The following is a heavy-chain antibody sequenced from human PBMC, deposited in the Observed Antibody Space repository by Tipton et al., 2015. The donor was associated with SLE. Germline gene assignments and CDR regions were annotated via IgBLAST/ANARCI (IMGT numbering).Heavy chain of an antibody. D-gene: IGHD1-26*01. CDR3: AASPGGAGRGRGH. CDR1: GFTFSSYA. Sequence: SLRLSCATSGFTFSSYAMTWVRQAPGKGLEWVSIIHTDGVTYYADSVKGRFTISGDDSQNTLYLGMNRLRAEDTARYYCAASPGGAGRGRGHWGQGTLVAVSS. J-gene: IGHJ4*02. V-gene: IGHV3-23*03. CDR2: IHTDGVT.